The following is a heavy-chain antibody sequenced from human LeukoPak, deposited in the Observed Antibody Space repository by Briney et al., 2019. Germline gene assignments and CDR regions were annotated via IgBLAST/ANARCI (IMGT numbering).Heavy chain of an antibody. V-gene: IGHV4-59*01. D-gene: IGHD6-13*01. CDR2: IYNSGNT. CDR1: GGSISGYY. CDR3: AREISSSWYPNFDY. Sequence: SETLSLTCTVSGGSISGYYWSWIRQPPGEGLEWIGYIYNSGNTNYNPSLKSRVTISVDTSKNQFSLKLTSVTAADTAVYYCAREISSSWYPNFDYWGQGTLVTVSS. J-gene: IGHJ4*02.